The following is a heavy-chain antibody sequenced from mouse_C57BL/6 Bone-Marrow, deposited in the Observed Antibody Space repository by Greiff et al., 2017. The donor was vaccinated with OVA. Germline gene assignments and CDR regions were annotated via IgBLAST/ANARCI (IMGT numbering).Heavy chain of an antibody. Sequence: VQLQQSGAELVRPGASVKLSCKASGYTFPAYYIHWVKQRPGQGLEWIARIYPGSGNTYYNEKFKGKATLTAEKSSSSAYMQLSSLTSEDSAVYFCARARNYYGSSYEYFDVWGTGTTVTVSS. V-gene: IGHV1-76*01. J-gene: IGHJ1*03. CDR3: ARARNYYGSSYEYFDV. CDR2: IYPGSGNT. CDR1: GYTFPAYY. D-gene: IGHD1-1*01.